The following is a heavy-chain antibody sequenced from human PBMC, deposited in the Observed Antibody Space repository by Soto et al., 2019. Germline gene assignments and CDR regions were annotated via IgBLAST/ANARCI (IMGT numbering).Heavy chain of an antibody. J-gene: IGHJ6*02. Sequence: GGSLRLSCAASGFTFSSYSMNWVRQAPGKGLEWVSSISSSSSYIYYADSVKGRFTISRDNAKNSLYLQMNSLRAEDTAVYYCARDLLDYYYYYGMDVWGQGTTVTVS. V-gene: IGHV3-21*01. CDR3: ARDLLDYYYYYGMDV. CDR1: GFTFSSYS. CDR2: ISSSSSYI.